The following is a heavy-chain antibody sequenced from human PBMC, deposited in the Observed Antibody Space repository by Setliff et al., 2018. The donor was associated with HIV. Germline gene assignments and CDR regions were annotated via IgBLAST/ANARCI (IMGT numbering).Heavy chain of an antibody. V-gene: IGHV4-38-2*01. CDR1: GYSISSTYY. Sequence: SETLSLTCAVSGYSISSTYYWGWIRQPPGMGLEWIGSIYHGGDTYYNPSLKSRVTISVDASKNQFFLKLSSVTAADTAVYYCARVITMVWTTFDPWGQGTLVTVSS. CDR2: IYHGGDT. D-gene: IGHD3-10*01. J-gene: IGHJ5*02. CDR3: ARVITMVWTTFDP.